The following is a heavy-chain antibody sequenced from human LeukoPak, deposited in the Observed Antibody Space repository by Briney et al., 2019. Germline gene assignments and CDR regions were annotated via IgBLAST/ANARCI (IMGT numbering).Heavy chain of an antibody. V-gene: IGHV3-48*03. Sequence: GGSLRLSCAASGFTFSSYEMKWVRQAPGKGREWGSYISSSGSTIYYADSVKGRFTISRDKAKNSLYLQMNSLRAEDTAVYYCAELGITMIGGVWGKGTTVTISS. CDR2: ISSSGSTI. J-gene: IGHJ6*04. CDR3: AELGITMIGGV. D-gene: IGHD3-10*02. CDR1: GFTFSSYE.